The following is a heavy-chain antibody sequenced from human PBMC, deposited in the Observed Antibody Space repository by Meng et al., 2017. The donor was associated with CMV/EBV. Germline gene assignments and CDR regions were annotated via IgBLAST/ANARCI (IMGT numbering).Heavy chain of an antibody. J-gene: IGHJ5*02. CDR3: AKVTYDFWSGYTIHPPNWFDP. V-gene: IGHV3-23*01. Sequence: GESLKISCAASGFTFSSYAMSWVRQAPGKGLEWVSAISGSGGSTYYADSVKGRFTISRDNSKHTLYLQMNSLRAEDTAVYYCAKVTYDFWSGYTIHPPNWFDPWGQGTLVTVSS. CDR2: ISGSGGST. CDR1: GFTFSSYA. D-gene: IGHD3-3*01.